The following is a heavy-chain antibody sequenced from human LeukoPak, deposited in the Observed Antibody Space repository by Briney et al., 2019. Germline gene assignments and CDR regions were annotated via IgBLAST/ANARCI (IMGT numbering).Heavy chain of an antibody. Sequence: GGSLRLSCAASAFSVGGNYMTWVRQAPGKGLEWVSLIYSGGSTYYADSVKGRFTISRDNSKNTLYLQMNSLRAEDTAVYYCAKDRDTYYYDSSGYYEDPGIGFDYWGQGTLVTVSA. CDR1: AFSVGGNY. CDR3: AKDRDTYYYDSSGYYEDPGIGFDY. D-gene: IGHD3-22*01. J-gene: IGHJ4*02. V-gene: IGHV3-66*01. CDR2: IYSGGST.